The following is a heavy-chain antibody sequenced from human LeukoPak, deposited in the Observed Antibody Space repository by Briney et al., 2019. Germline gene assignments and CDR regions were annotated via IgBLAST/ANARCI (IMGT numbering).Heavy chain of an antibody. D-gene: IGHD3-10*01. CDR3: AKDRRAGSYDY. J-gene: IGHJ4*02. CDR2: ISWNSGSI. V-gene: IGHV3-9*01. CDR1: GFTFDDYA. Sequence: GGSLRLSCAASGFTFDDYAMHWVRQAPGKGLEWVSGISWNSGSIGYADSVKGRFTISRDNSKNTLYLQMNSLRAEDTAVYYCAKDRRAGSYDYSGQGTLVTVSS.